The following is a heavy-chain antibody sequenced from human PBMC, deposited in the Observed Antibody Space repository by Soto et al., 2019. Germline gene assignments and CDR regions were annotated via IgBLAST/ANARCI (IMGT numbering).Heavy chain of an antibody. CDR1: GYTFTSYD. J-gene: IGHJ5*02. CDR2: MNPNSGNT. V-gene: IGHV1-8*01. Sequence: GASVKVSYKASGYTFTSYDINWVRQATGQGLEWMGWMNPNSGNTGYAQKFQGRVTMTRNTSISTAYMELSSLRSEDTAVYYCARGTQYCSSTSCYNGGNWFDPWGQGTLVTVSS. D-gene: IGHD2-2*02. CDR3: ARGTQYCSSTSCYNGGNWFDP.